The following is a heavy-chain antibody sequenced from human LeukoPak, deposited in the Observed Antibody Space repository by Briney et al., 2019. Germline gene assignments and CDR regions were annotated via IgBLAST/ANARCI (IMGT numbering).Heavy chain of an antibody. CDR1: GFTFSSFE. CDR3: ARALYGNDSY. V-gene: IGHV3-48*03. D-gene: IGHD5-12*01. CDR2: ISTSGRTV. J-gene: IGHJ4*02. Sequence: PGGSLRLSCAASGFTFSSFEMNWVRQAPGKGLEWVSYISTSGRTVFYADSVKGRFTISRDNAKNSLYLQMNSLRAEDTAVYYCARALYGNDSYWGQGTLVTVSS.